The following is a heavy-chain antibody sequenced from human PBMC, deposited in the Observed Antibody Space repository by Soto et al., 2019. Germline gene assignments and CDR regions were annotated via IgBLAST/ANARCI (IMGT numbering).Heavy chain of an antibody. CDR2: ISWNSGSI. D-gene: IGHD2-15*01. V-gene: IGHV3-9*01. Sequence: GGSLRLSCAASGFTFDDYAMRWVRQAPGKGLEWVSGISWNSGSIHYADSVKGRFTVSRDNAKNSLYLQMNSLRDEDTAVYYCARDHYCSGDTCYLISFDYWGQGTQVTVSS. CDR1: GFTFDDYA. J-gene: IGHJ4*02. CDR3: ARDHYCSGDTCYLISFDY.